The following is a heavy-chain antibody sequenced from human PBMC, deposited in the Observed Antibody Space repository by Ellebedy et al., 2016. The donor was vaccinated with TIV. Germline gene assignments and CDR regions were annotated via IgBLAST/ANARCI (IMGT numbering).Heavy chain of an antibody. CDR2: ISSSGDNT. CDR1: GLTFSGYS. Sequence: GESLKISCAASGLTFSGYSMSWVRQAPGKGLEWVSTISSSGDNTYYADSVKGPFTISSDNSKSTLYLQMNSLRPEDTAVYYCATLGSGWYEFGYWGQGTLVTVSS. CDR3: ATLGSGWYEFGY. J-gene: IGHJ4*02. D-gene: IGHD6-19*01. V-gene: IGHV3-23*01.